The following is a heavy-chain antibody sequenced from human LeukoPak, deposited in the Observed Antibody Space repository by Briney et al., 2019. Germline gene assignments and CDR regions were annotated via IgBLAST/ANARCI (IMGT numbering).Heavy chain of an antibody. CDR3: ARGRLRSPRKIIAARPYYFDY. Sequence: SETLSLTCAVYGGSFSGYYWSWIRQPPGKGLEWIGEINHSGSTNYNPSLKSRVTISVDTSKNQFSLKLSSVTAADTAVYYCARGRLRSPRKIIAARPYYFDYWGQGTLATVSS. CDR2: INHSGST. CDR1: GGSFSGYY. V-gene: IGHV4-34*01. D-gene: IGHD6-6*01. J-gene: IGHJ4*02.